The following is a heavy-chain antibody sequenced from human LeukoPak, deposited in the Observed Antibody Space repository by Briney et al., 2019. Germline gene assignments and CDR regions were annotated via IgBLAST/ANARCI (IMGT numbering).Heavy chain of an antibody. CDR1: GGSISSYY. Sequence: SETLSLTCTVSGGSISSYYWSWIRQPAGKGLEWIGRIYTSGSTNYNPSLKSRVTMSVDTSKNQFSLKLSSVTAADTAVYYCARGWSYDFWSGYWMDYWGQGTLVTVSS. J-gene: IGHJ4*02. V-gene: IGHV4-4*07. CDR3: ARGWSYDFWSGYWMDY. CDR2: IYTSGST. D-gene: IGHD3-3*01.